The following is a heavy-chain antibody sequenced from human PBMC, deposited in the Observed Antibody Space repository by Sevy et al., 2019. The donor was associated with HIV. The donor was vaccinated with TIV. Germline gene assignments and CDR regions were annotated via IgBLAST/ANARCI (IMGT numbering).Heavy chain of an antibody. CDR1: DGSISTYY. J-gene: IGHJ6*03. D-gene: IGHD6-19*01. CDR2: VYYSGST. CDR3: ARGLKTTLRRYSGWYYSYYMDV. V-gene: IGHV4-59*01. Sequence: SETLSLTCTVSDGSISTYYWSWIRQPPGKRLEWIGYVYYSGSTNYNPSLRSRVTISVDTSKNQFSLKLGTLTAADTAVYFCARGLKTTLRRYSGWYYSYYMDVWGKGTTVTVSS.